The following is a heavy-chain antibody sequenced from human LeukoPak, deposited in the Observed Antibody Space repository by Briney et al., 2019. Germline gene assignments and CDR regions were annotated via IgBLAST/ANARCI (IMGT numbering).Heavy chain of an antibody. D-gene: IGHD2-2*01. CDR2: INPKSGGR. V-gene: IGHV1-2*02. CDR1: GYTFTDYY. Sequence: ASVNVSCKASGYTFTDYYMHWVRQAPGQGLEWMGWINPKSGGRSYAQRFQGRVTMTRDTSISTAYMELSRLRSDDTAVYYCATGERLVPAAMWFDYWGQGTLVTVSS. J-gene: IGHJ4*02. CDR3: ATGERLVPAAMWFDY.